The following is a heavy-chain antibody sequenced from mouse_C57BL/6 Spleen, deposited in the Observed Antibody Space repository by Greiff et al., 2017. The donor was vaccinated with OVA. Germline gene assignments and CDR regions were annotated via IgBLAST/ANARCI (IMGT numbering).Heavy chain of an antibody. Sequence: QVQLQQSGAELVKPGASVKISCKASGYAFSSYWMNWVKQRPGKGLEWIGQIYPGDGDTNYNGKFKGKATLTADKSSSTAYMQLSSLTSEDSAVDFCARIGALDYFDYWGQGTTLTVSS. D-gene: IGHD2-14*01. CDR2: IYPGDGDT. CDR3: ARIGALDYFDY. V-gene: IGHV1-80*01. CDR1: GYAFSSYW. J-gene: IGHJ2*01.